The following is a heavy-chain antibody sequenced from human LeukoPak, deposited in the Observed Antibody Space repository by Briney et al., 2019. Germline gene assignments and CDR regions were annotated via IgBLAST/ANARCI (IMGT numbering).Heavy chain of an antibody. J-gene: IGHJ4*02. CDR3: ASSGGWLQLDY. D-gene: IGHD5-24*01. V-gene: IGHV5-51*01. CDR1: ENTFSNHL. Sequence: GESLKISCKASENTFSNHLIAWVRQMPGKGLEWMGLIFPADSDTTYSPSFQGHVTTSVDKSINTAYLQWTSLQASDTAIYYCASSGGWLQLDYWGQGTLVTVSS. CDR2: IFPADSDT.